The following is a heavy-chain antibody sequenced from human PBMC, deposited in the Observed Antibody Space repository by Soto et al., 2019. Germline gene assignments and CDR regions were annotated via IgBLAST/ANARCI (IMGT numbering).Heavy chain of an antibody. Sequence: GGSLRLSCAASGFTFSDHYMDWVRQAPGKGLEWVGRSRNKANSYTTEYAASVKGRFTISRDDSKNSLYLQMNSLKTEDTAVYYCLRDVGYSNLDYWGQGTLVTVSS. CDR2: SRNKANSYTT. J-gene: IGHJ4*02. CDR1: GFTFSDHY. D-gene: IGHD4-4*01. V-gene: IGHV3-72*01. CDR3: LRDVGYSNLDY.